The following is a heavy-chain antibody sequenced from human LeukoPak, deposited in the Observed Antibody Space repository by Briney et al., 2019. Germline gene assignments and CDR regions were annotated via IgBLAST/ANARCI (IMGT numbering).Heavy chain of an antibody. CDR1: GFTFSNYW. Sequence: GGSLRLSCAASGFTFSNYWMRWVRQAPGKGLVWVSRINSDGINTSYADSVKGRFTISRDNSKNTLYLQMNSLRAEDTAVYYCAKDPNSTSGICYTFFDYWGQGTLVTVSS. CDR3: AKDPNSTSGICYTFFDY. CDR2: INSDGINT. V-gene: IGHV3-74*01. J-gene: IGHJ4*02. D-gene: IGHD2-8*01.